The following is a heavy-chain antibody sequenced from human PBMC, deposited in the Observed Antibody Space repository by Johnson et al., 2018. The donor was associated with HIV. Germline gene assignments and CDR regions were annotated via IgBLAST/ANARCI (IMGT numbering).Heavy chain of an antibody. J-gene: IGHJ3*02. Sequence: VQLVESGGGLIQPGGSLRLSCAASGFTVSSNYMSWVRQAPGKGLEWVSVIYSGGSTYYAASVKGRFTISRDNSKNTLYLQMNSLRAEDTAVYYCARENWGQRMNAFDIWGQGTMVTVSS. D-gene: IGHD7-27*01. CDR2: IYSGGST. CDR1: GFTVSSNY. CDR3: ARENWGQRMNAFDI. V-gene: IGHV3-66*03.